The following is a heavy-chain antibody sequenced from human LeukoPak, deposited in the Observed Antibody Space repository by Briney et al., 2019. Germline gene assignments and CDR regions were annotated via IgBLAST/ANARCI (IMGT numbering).Heavy chain of an antibody. D-gene: IGHD3-22*01. V-gene: IGHV4-30-2*01. CDR2: IYHSGST. CDR1: GGSISSGGYS. J-gene: IGHJ3*02. CDR3: ARSTYYYDTRDAFDI. Sequence: SQTLPLTCAVSGGSISSGGYSWSWIRQPPGKGLEWIGYIYHSGSTYYNPSLKSRVTISVDRSKNQFSLKLSSVTAAGTAVYYCARSTYYYDTRDAFDIWGQGTMVTVSS.